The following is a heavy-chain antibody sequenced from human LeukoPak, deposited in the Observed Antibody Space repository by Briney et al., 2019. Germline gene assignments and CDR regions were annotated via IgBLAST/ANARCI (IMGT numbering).Heavy chain of an antibody. V-gene: IGHV3-23*01. D-gene: IGHD2-2*01. Sequence: GGSLRLSCAASGFTFSIYAMSWVRQAPGKGLEWVSAISGSGGSTYYADSVKGRFTISRDNSKNTLYLQMNSLRAEDTAVYYCAKQPRPYCSSTSCYGTFDYWGQGTLVTVSS. CDR3: AKQPRPYCSSTSCYGTFDY. CDR1: GFTFSIYA. CDR2: ISGSGGST. J-gene: IGHJ4*02.